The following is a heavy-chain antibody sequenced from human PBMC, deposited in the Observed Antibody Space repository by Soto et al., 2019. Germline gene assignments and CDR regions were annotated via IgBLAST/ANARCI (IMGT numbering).Heavy chain of an antibody. J-gene: IGHJ4*02. CDR2: ISAYNGNT. V-gene: IGHV1-18*01. CDR3: ARDGARYCGGDCYTAY. CDR1: GYTFTSYG. Sequence: GASVKVSCKASGYTFTSYGISWVRQAPGQGLEWMGWISAYNGNTNYAQKLQGRVTMTTDTSTSTAYMELRSLRSDDTAVYYCARDGARYCGGDCYTAYWGQGIPVTVSS. D-gene: IGHD2-21*02.